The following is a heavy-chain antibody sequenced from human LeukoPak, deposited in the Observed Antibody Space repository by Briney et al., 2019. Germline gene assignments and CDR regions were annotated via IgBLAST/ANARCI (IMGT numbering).Heavy chain of an antibody. J-gene: IGHJ3*02. V-gene: IGHV1-18*01. Sequence: ASVKVSCKASGYTFTSYGISWVRQAPGQGLEWMGWISAYSGNTNYAQKLQGRVTMTTDTSTSTAYMELRSLRSDDTAVYYCARDGGKYYYDSSGYPHDAFDIWGQGTMVTVSS. D-gene: IGHD3-22*01. CDR2: ISAYSGNT. CDR1: GYTFTSYG. CDR3: ARDGGKYYYDSSGYPHDAFDI.